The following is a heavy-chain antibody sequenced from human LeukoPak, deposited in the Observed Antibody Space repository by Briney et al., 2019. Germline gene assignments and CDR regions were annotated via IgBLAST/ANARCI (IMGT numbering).Heavy chain of an antibody. D-gene: IGHD4-17*01. J-gene: IGHJ4*02. CDR1: GFTFSSYA. CDR2: ISGSGGST. Sequence: GGSLRLSCAASGFTFSSYAMSWVRQAPGKGLEWVSAISGSGGSTYYADSVKGRFTISRDNSKNTLYLQMNSLRAEDTAVYYCAKGSFLFPYGDESDYWGQGTLVTVSS. V-gene: IGHV3-23*01. CDR3: AKGSFLFPYGDESDY.